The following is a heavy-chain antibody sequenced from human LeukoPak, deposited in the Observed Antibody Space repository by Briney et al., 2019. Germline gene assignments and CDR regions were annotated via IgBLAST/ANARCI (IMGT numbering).Heavy chain of an antibody. D-gene: IGHD1-14*01. CDR1: GFTFSSYT. CDR3: VRGTSHPV. CDR2: ILSDSGTTI. Sequence: GGSLRLSCATSGFTFSSYTMNWVRQAPGGGLEWISSILSDSGTTIHYADSVKGRFTISRDNAKNSLSVQMKSLRVEDTAVYYCVRGTSHPVWGQGTTVTVSS. V-gene: IGHV3-48*04. J-gene: IGHJ3*01.